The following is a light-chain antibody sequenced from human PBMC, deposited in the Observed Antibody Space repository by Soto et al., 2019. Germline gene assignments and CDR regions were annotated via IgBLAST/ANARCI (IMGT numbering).Light chain of an antibody. Sequence: DIQMTQSPSTLPASVGDRVTITCRASQTISSWLAWYQQKPGKAPDLLIYDASRLAGGVPSRFSGSESGTDFTLTISSLQPEDFATYYCLQHNSYPLTFGGGTKVDIK. J-gene: IGKJ4*01. CDR1: QTISSW. CDR3: LQHNSYPLT. CDR2: DAS. V-gene: IGKV1-5*01.